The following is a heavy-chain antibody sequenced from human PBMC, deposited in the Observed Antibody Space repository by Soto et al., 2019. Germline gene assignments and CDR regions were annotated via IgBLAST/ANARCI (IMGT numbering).Heavy chain of an antibody. Sequence: GASVKVSCKASGGTCSSYAVSWVRQAPGQGLEWMGGIIPIFGTANYAQKFQGRVTITADESTSTAYMELSSLRSEDTAVYYCARDLPTQQLVPRDDYYYGMDVWGQGTTVTVSS. CDR3: ARDLPTQQLVPRDDYYYGMDV. CDR2: IIPIFGTA. D-gene: IGHD6-13*01. V-gene: IGHV1-69*13. CDR1: GGTCSSYA. J-gene: IGHJ6*02.